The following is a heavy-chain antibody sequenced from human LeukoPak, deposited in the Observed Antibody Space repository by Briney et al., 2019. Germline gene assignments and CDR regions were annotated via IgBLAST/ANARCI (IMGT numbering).Heavy chain of an antibody. D-gene: IGHD3-9*01. CDR1: GFTFSDYY. CDR2: ISSSGSTI. J-gene: IGHJ4*02. V-gene: IGHV3-11*01. Sequence: GGSLRLCCAASGFTFSDYYMSWIRQATGKGLEWVSYISSSGSTIYYADSVKGRFTISRDNSKNTLFLQMNSLRVEDTALYYCSKWGDYDVLTGYYDSDFWGQGTLVTVSS. CDR3: SKWGDYDVLTGYYDSDF.